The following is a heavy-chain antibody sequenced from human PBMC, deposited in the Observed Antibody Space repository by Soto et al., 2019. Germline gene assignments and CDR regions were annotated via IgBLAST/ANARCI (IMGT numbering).Heavy chain of an antibody. V-gene: IGHV1-46*01. CDR2: INPSGGST. D-gene: IGHD2-8*01. Sequence: ASVKVSCKASGYTFTSYYMHWVRQAPGQGLEWMGVINPSGGSTSYAQKFQGRVTMTRDTSTSTVYMELSSLRSEDTAVYYCASSRLMVYDAFDIWGHGTMVTVSS. CDR3: ASSRLMVYDAFDI. J-gene: IGHJ3*02. CDR1: GYTFTSYY.